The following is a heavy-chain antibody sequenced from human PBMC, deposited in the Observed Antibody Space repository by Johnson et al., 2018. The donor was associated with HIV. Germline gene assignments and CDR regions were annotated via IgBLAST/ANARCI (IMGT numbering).Heavy chain of an antibody. V-gene: IGHV3-NL1*01. CDR2: INWNGGST. CDR1: GFTFSSYG. CDR3: AKGPLEAYDAFDI. J-gene: IGHJ3*02. Sequence: QVQLVESGGGVVQPGRSLRLSCAASGFTFSSYGMHWVRQTPGKGLEWVSGINWNGGSTGYADSVKGRFTISRDNSKNTLYLQMNSLRAEDTAVYYCAKGPLEAYDAFDIWGQGTMVTVSS. D-gene: IGHD5-24*01.